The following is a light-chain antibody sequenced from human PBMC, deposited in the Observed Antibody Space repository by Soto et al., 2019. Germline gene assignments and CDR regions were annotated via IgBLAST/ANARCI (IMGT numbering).Light chain of an antibody. CDR3: QQAKTYPRT. CDR1: QDISGY. Sequence: PSSVSASVGDRVNLTCRTIQDISGYILWFQQKPGKAPKLLISGAFALQSGVPSRFSGSGSGTVFTLTISSLQLGDFATYYCQQAKTYPRTFGPG. J-gene: IGKJ3*01. V-gene: IGKV1-12*01. CDR2: GAF.